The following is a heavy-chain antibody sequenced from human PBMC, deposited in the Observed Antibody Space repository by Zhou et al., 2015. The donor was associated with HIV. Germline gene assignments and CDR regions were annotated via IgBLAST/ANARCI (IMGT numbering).Heavy chain of an antibody. CDR3: ARDLARWGSSWRDPLGAFDI. D-gene: IGHD6-13*01. Sequence: QVQLVQSGAEVKKPGSSVKVSCKASGGTFSSYAITWVRQAPGQGLEWMGGIIPIFGTANYAQKFQGRVTITADESTSTAYMELSSLRSEDTAVYYCARDLARWGSSWRDPLGAFDIWGQGTMVTVSS. CDR1: GGTFSSYA. J-gene: IGHJ3*02. V-gene: IGHV1-69*01. CDR2: IIPIFGTA.